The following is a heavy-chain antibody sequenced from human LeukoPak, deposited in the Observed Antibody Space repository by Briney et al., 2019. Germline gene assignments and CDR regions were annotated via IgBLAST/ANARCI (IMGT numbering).Heavy chain of an antibody. V-gene: IGHV3-23*01. CDR1: GFNFSNYW. CDR2: ISGSGGST. CDR3: AKDTGYSYGYNWFDP. D-gene: IGHD5-18*01. Sequence: GGSLRLSCTVTGFNFSNYWMSWVRQAPGKGLEWVSAISGSGGSTYYADSVKGRFTISRDNSKNTLYLQMNSLRAEDTTVYYCAKDTGYSYGYNWFDPWGQGTLVTVSS. J-gene: IGHJ5*02.